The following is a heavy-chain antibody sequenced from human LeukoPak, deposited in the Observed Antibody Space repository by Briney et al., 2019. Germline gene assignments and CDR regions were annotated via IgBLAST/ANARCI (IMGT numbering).Heavy chain of an antibody. CDR3: ARSATNGVCYWCYYGMDV. CDR2: IYYSGST. Sequence: SETLSLTCTVSGGSISSYYWSWIRQPPGKGLEWIGYIYYSGSTNYNPSLKSRVTISVDTSENQFSLKLSSVTAADTAVYYCARSATNGVCYWCYYGMDVWGQGTTVTVSS. D-gene: IGHD2-8*01. J-gene: IGHJ6*02. V-gene: IGHV4-59*01. CDR1: GGSISSYY.